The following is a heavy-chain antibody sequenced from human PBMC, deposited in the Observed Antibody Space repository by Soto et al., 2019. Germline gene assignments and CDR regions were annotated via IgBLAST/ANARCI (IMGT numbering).Heavy chain of an antibody. J-gene: IGHJ5*02. V-gene: IGHV4-59*11. CDR1: GGSISGHY. D-gene: IGHD3-3*01. CDR3: ARDVGLQHDTGYYDFWSGKNNWFDP. CDR2: ISYSGST. Sequence: PSETLSLTCTVSGGSISGHYWSWIRQPPGKGLQYIGYISYSGSTNYNPSLKSRVTISVDTSNNQFSLRLSSVTAADTAVYYCARDVGLQHDTGYYDFWSGKNNWFDPWGQGILVTVLL.